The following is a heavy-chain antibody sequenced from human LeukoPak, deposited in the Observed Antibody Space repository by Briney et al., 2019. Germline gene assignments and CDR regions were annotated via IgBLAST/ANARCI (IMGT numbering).Heavy chain of an antibody. CDR2: INPNSGGT. V-gene: IGHV1-2*02. CDR1: GYTFTGYY. Sequence: GASVKVSCKASGYTFTGYYMHWVRQAPGQGLEWMGWINPNSGGTNYAQKFQGRVTMTRDTSISTAYMELSRLRSDDTAVYYCAREAEYSSSGPDFDYWGQGTLVTVSS. D-gene: IGHD6-6*01. CDR3: AREAEYSSSGPDFDY. J-gene: IGHJ4*02.